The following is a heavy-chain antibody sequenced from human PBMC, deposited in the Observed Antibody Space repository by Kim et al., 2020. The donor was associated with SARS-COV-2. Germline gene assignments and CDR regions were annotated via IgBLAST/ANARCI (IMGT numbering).Heavy chain of an antibody. J-gene: IGHJ5*02. V-gene: IGHV3-11*03. CDR1: GFTFSDYY. D-gene: IGHD3-3*01. CDR2: ISSSSSYT. Sequence: GGSLRLSCAASGFTFSDYYMSWIRQAPGKGLEWVSYISSSSSYTNYADSVKGRFTISRDNAKNSLYLQMNSLRAEDTAVYYCAITRREWFVWFDPWGQGTLVTVSS. CDR3: AITRREWFVWFDP.